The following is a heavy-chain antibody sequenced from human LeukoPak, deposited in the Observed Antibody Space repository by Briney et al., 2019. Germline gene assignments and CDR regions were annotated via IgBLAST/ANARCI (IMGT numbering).Heavy chain of an antibody. CDR1: GGTFSSYA. Sequence: ASVKVSCKASGGTFSSYAISWVRQAPGQGLEWMGGIIPIFGTANYAQKFQGRVTITADESTSTAYMELSSLRSEDTAVYYCAXXXXGNPYYYYYYMDVWGKGTTVTISS. CDR3: AXXXXGNPYYYYYYMDV. CDR2: IIPIFGTA. V-gene: IGHV1-69*13. J-gene: IGHJ6*03. D-gene: IGHD4-23*01.